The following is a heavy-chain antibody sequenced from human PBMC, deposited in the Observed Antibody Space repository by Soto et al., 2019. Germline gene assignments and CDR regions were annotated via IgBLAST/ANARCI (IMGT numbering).Heavy chain of an antibody. D-gene: IGHD3-22*01. J-gene: IGHJ4*02. CDR3: ARAPPYYDASGYSPFDY. Sequence: GESLKISCQASGYNFSTHWIGWVRQMPGKGLEWMGIMHPADSDIRYSPSFQGQVTITGDESTSTAYLQWSSLKASDTAMYYCARAPPYYDASGYSPFDYWGQGTLVSVCS. CDR2: MHPADSDI. CDR1: GYNFSTHW. V-gene: IGHV5-51*01.